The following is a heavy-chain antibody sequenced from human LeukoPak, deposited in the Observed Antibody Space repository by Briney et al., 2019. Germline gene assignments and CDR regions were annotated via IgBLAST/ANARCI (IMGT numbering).Heavy chain of an antibody. D-gene: IGHD3-10*01. V-gene: IGHV3-66*01. J-gene: IGHJ4*02. Sequence: GGSLRLSCAASGFTVSSNYMSWVRQAPGKGLEWVSVIYSGGSTYYADSVKGRFTISRDNSKNTLYLQMNSLRAEDTAVYYCARGLTMVRGVYNYWGQGPWSPSPQ. CDR1: GFTVSSNY. CDR3: ARGLTMVRGVYNY. CDR2: IYSGGST.